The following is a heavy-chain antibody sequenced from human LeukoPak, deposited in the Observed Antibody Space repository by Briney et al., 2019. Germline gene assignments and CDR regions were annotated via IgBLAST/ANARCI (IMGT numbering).Heavy chain of an antibody. CDR1: GFTFSSYW. V-gene: IGHV3-74*01. CDR2: INTDGSST. J-gene: IGHJ4*02. D-gene: IGHD3-10*01. Sequence: PGGSLRLSCAASGFTFSSYWMHWVRQAPGKGLVWVSRINTDGSSTSYADSVKGRFTISRDNAKNSLYLQMNSLRPEDAAVYYCARASGYGSGRYRNTNLDYWGQGTLVTVSS. CDR3: ARASGYGSGRYRNTNLDY.